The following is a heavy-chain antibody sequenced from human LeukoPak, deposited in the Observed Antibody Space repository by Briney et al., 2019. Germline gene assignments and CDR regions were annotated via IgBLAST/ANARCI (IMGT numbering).Heavy chain of an antibody. Sequence: PGGSLRLSCSASGFTFSSYAMHWVRQAPGKGLEYVSAISSNGGGTYYVDSVKGRFTISRDNSKNTLYLQMSSLRAEDTAVYYCVRGAHSPGSFDYWGQGTLVTVSS. CDR2: ISSNGGGT. V-gene: IGHV3-64D*06. CDR1: GFTFSSYA. CDR3: VRGAHSPGSFDY. J-gene: IGHJ4*02.